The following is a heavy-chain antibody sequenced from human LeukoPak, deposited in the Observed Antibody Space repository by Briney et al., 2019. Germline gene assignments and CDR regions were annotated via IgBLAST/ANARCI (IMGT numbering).Heavy chain of an antibody. V-gene: IGHV3-21*01. J-gene: IGHJ4*02. Sequence: GGSLRLSCAASGFTFSSYSMNWVRQAPGKGLEWVSSISSSSSYIYYADSVKGRFTISRDNAKNSLYLQMNSLRAEDTAVYYCARDPTPTQLWFRGTFDVWGQGALVTVSS. CDR1: GFTFSSYS. D-gene: IGHD5-18*01. CDR2: ISSSSSYI. CDR3: ARDPTPTQLWFRGTFDV.